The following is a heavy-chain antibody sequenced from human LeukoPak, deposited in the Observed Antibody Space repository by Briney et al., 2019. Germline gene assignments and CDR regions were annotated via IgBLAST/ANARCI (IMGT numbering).Heavy chain of an antibody. CDR1: GYTFTSTSYG. D-gene: IGHD1-26*01. CDR3: ARDRGRSGSQSY. CDR2: ISANNGKT. Sequence: GASVKVSCKASGYTFTSTSYGISWVRQAPGQGLEWMGWISANNGKTKYEQKLQSTVTMTTDTSTSTAYIELRTLRSDDTAVYYGARDRGRSGSQSYWGQGTLVTVSS. V-gene: IGHV1-18*01. J-gene: IGHJ4*02.